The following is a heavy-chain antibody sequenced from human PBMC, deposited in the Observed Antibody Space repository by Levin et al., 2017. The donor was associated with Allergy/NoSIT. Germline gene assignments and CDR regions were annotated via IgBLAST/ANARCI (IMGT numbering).Heavy chain of an antibody. D-gene: IGHD6-13*01. Sequence: GGSLRLSCAASGFTFDDYSMHWVRQAPGKGLEWVSLISWDGGRTDYADSVKGRFTISRVNSKNSLYLQMNSLRTEDTALYYCAKDIAAAGTFDFGMDVWGQGTTVTVSS. V-gene: IGHV3-43*01. CDR1: GFTFDDYS. CDR2: ISWDGGRT. CDR3: AKDIAAAGTFDFGMDV. J-gene: IGHJ6*02.